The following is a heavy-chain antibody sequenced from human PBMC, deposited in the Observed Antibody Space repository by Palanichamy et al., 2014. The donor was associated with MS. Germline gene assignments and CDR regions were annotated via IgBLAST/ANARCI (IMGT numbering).Heavy chain of an antibody. Sequence: QVQLVQSGLREKPGASVKVSCKASGYAFTDYAIHWVRQAPGQRLEWMGWINAGNGNTKYSQKFQSRVTITRDTSADTAYMELSSLRSEDTALYYCAREHDSWSGYSFDLWGQGTLVTASS. D-gene: IGHD3-3*01. V-gene: IGHV1-3*01. CDR2: INAGNGNT. CDR3: AREHDSWSGYSFDL. J-gene: IGHJ5*02. CDR1: GYAFTDYA.